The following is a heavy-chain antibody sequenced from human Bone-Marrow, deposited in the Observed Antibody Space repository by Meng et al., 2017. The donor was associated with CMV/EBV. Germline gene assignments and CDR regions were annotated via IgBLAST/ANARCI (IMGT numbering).Heavy chain of an antibody. CDR3: ARRYCTTKTCYFIDRFDH. CDR1: GYTFTGYH. CDR2: ISPTSGAT. Sequence: ASVKVSCKTSGYTFTGYHIHWVRQAPGQGLEWMGWISPTSGATTYAQRFQGRVTMTRDPSTSTVFLEVSGLRSDDTAIYYCARRYCTTKTCYFIDRFDHWGQGTLVTVSS. V-gene: IGHV1-2*02. D-gene: IGHD2-8*01. J-gene: IGHJ4*02.